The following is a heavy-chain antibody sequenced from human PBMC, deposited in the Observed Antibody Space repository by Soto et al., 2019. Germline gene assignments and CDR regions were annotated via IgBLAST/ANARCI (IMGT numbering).Heavy chain of an antibody. V-gene: IGHV2-5*02. D-gene: IGHD5-12*01. CDR1: GLSVSTYGAG. CDR2: IYWDDAK. CDR3: AQRSRAHNGYGLFDN. Sequence: QITLKEAGPXLVKPTQALTVACSVSGLSVSTYGAGVAWIRQPPGKALEWLGIIYWDDAKRYSPLLQTRLTITRDTANNPVVLTLTRVNPVDTATYYCAQRSRAHNGYGLFDNWGQGALVTVSS. J-gene: IGHJ4*02.